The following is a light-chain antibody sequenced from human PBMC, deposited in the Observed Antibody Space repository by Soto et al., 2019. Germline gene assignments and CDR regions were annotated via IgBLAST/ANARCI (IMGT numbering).Light chain of an antibody. CDR1: QGIGNY. CDR2: HAS. CDR3: HKYYSAVFT. Sequence: DIQMTQSPSSLSASVGARVTITCRASQGIGNYLAWYQQRPGKVPNLLIYHASTVQSGVPYRFGGSGSGTDFTLTISSLQPEDVATYYCHKYYSAVFTFGPGTKVDI. J-gene: IGKJ3*01. V-gene: IGKV1-27*01.